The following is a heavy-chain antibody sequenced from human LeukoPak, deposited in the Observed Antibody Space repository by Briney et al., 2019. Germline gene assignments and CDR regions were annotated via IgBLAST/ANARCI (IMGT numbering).Heavy chain of an antibody. CDR1: GYTFTGYY. J-gene: IGHJ4*02. Sequence: ASVKVSCKASGYTFTGYYMHWVRQAPGQGPEWMGWINPNSGGTNYAQKFQGRVTMTRDTSISTAYMELGSLRFDDTAVYYCWRDSGSGWSGGYYFDYWGQGTLVTVSS. D-gene: IGHD6-19*01. V-gene: IGHV1-2*02. CDR2: INPNSGGT. CDR3: WRDSGSGWSGGYYFDY.